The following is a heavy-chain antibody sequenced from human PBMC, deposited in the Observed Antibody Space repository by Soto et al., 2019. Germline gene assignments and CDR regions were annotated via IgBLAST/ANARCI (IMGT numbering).Heavy chain of an antibody. D-gene: IGHD3-3*01. J-gene: IGHJ4*02. CDR2: IGTAGDT. V-gene: IGHV3-13*01. CDR3: ARGTAYYDFCSGSPRPPAGLTG. CDR1: GFTFSSYD. Sequence: EVQLVESGGGLVQPGGSLRLSCAASGFTFSSYDMHWVRQATGKGLEWVSAIGTAGDTYYPGSVKGRFTISRENAKNSLYLQMNSLRAGDTAVYYCARGTAYYDFCSGSPRPPAGLTGWGQGTLVTVSS.